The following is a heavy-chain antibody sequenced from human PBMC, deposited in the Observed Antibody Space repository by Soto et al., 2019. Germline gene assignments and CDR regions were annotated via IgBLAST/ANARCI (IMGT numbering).Heavy chain of an antibody. D-gene: IGHD3-22*01. V-gene: IGHV3-15*01. Sequence: GGSLRLSCAASGFTFSNAWMSWVHQAPGKGLEWVGRIKSKTDGGTTDYAAPVKGRFTISRDDSKNTLYLQMNSLKTEDTAVYYCTTDHMSYYDSSGSAMYYYGMDVWGQGTTVTVSS. J-gene: IGHJ6*02. CDR2: IKSKTDGGTT. CDR1: GFTFSNAW. CDR3: TTDHMSYYDSSGSAMYYYGMDV.